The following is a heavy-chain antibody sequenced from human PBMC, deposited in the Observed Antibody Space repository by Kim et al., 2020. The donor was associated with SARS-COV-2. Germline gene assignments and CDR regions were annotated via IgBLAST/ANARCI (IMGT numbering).Heavy chain of an antibody. CDR2: SSTI. Sequence: SSTINYAESGKGGFTISRDNAKNSLYLQMHSMRAEATAVYYCASTATGADYWGQGTLVTVSS. CDR3: ASTATGADY. D-gene: IGHD4-17*01. V-gene: IGHV3-48*01. J-gene: IGHJ4*02.